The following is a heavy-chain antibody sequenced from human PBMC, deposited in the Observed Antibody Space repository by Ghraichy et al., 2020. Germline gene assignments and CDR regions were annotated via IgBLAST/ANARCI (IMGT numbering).Heavy chain of an antibody. CDR3: ARDRGAFDI. V-gene: IGHV3-74*01. Sequence: GGSLRLSCAASGFTFSSYWMHWVRQAPGKGLVWVSRIKMDGSRTSYADSVKGRFTVSRDSAKNTVYLQMNSLRAEDTALYYCARDRGAFDIWGQGKMVTVSS. J-gene: IGHJ3*02. CDR1: GFTFSSYW. CDR2: IKMDGSRT.